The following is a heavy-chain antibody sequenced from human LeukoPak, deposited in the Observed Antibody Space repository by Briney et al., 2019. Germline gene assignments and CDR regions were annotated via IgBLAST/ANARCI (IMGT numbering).Heavy chain of an antibody. CDR1: GFTFSSYA. CDR2: INTDETYT. V-gene: IGHV3-74*01. Sequence: GGSLRLSCAASGFTFSSYAMSWVRQAPGKGLVWVSHINTDETYTTYADSVKGRFTISRDNAKNTLYLQINRLRAEDTAVYYCARPQQGGTTRSHGMDVWGQGTTVTVSS. D-gene: IGHD2-2*01. CDR3: ARPQQGGTTRSHGMDV. J-gene: IGHJ6*02.